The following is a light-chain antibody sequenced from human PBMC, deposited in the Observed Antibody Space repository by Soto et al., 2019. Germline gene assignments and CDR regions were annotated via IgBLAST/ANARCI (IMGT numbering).Light chain of an antibody. CDR3: QQYGSSPLT. Sequence: PGERAALSCRTSPSVSIYLAWYQQKPGQAPRLLIYGAFSRATGIPDRFSGGGSGTDFTLTISRLEPEDFAVYYCQQYGSSPLTFGGGTKVDIK. CDR2: GAF. CDR1: PSVSIY. V-gene: IGKV3-20*01. J-gene: IGKJ4*01.